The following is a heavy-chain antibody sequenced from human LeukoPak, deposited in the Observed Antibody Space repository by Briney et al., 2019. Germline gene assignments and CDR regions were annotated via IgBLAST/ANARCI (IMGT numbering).Heavy chain of an antibody. V-gene: IGHV4-59*01. J-gene: IGHJ4*02. D-gene: IGHD6-13*01. Sequence: SETLSLTCTVSGGSISSSYWGWIRQPPGKGLEWIGYIHYSGSSNYNPSLKSRVTISLDTSKNQFSLKLSSVTAADTAVYYCARGAAATYWGQGTLVTVSS. CDR2: IHYSGSS. CDR1: GGSISSSY. CDR3: ARGAAATY.